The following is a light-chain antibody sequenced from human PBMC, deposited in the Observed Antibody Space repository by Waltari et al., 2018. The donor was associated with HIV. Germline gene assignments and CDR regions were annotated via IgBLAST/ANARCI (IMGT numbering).Light chain of an antibody. J-gene: IGLJ1*01. Sequence: QPALTQPASVSGSPGQSITIACTGTSSGFGSYNLVSWYQQHPGKAPKLIIYEGSKRPSAVSHRFSGSKSGNTASLTISGLQAEDEADYYCCSYAGSSVYVFGTGTEVAVL. V-gene: IGLV2-23*01. CDR2: EGS. CDR1: SSGFGSYNL. CDR3: CSYAGSSVYV.